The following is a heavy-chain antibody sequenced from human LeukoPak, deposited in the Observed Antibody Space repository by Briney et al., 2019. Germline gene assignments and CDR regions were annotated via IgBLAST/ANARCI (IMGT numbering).Heavy chain of an antibody. D-gene: IGHD5-18*01. J-gene: IGHJ4*02. CDR2: ISSSGRNI. V-gene: IGHV3-48*03. CDR3: ARDLVQLWSKDY. CDR1: GFTFSNYE. Sequence: GGPLRLSCAASGFTFSNYEFNWVRQAPGKGLEWVSYISSSGRNIYYADSVKGRFTVSRDNAKNTLSLQMNSLRAEDTAVYYCARDLVQLWSKDYWGQGTLVTVSS.